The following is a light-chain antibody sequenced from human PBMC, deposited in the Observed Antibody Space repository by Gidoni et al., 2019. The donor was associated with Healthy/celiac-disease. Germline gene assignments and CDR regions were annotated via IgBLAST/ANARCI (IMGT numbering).Light chain of an antibody. CDR1: SSDVGSYNL. J-gene: IGLJ3*02. CDR3: CSYAGSSTWV. CDR2: DVS. Sequence: QSALTQPASVSGSPGQSITISCTGTSSDVGSYNLVSWYQQHPGKAPKLMIYDVSKRPSGVSNRFSGSKSVNTASLTISGLQAEDEADYYCCSYAGSSTWVFGGGTKLTVL. V-gene: IGLV2-23*02.